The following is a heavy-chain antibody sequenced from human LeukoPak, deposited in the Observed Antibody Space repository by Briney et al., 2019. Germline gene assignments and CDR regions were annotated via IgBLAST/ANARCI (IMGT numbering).Heavy chain of an antibody. CDR2: VDPEDGET. D-gene: IGHD5-12*01. V-gene: IGHV1-69-2*01. Sequence: ASVKISCKVSGYTFTDYCMHWVQQAPGKGLEWMGLVDPEDGETIYAEKFQGRVTITADTSTDTAYMELSSLRSEDTAVYYCARDRSGYAQRGYFDYWGQGTLVTVSS. CDR3: ARDRSGYAQRGYFDY. CDR1: GYTFTDYC. J-gene: IGHJ4*02.